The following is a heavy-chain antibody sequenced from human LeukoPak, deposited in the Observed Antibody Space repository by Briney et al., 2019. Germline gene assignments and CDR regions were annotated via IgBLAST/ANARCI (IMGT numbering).Heavy chain of an antibody. CDR1: GFTFTTYV. CDR2: ISQTGSIE. D-gene: IGHD2-15*01. J-gene: IGHJ6*03. CDR3: ARDRAVALPTYYYYMDV. Sequence: GGSLRLSCAASGFTFTTYVIHWVRQAPGKGLEWVAVISQTGSIETYADSVKGRFTISRDNSKNTVYLQMNSLKSVDTAVYYCARDRAVALPTYYYYMDVWGKGTTVTVSS. V-gene: IGHV3-30*14.